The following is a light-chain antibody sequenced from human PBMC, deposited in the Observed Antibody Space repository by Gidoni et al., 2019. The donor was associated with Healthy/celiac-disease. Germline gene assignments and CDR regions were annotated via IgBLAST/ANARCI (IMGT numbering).Light chain of an antibody. CDR2: KAS. CDR1: KLGDKY. Sequence: SYELTQPPSVSVSAGQTDSITCSGDKLGDKYACWYQQKPGQSPVLVIYKASKRPSGIPERFSGSNSGNTATLTISGTQAMDEADYYCQAWDSSTAVFGGGTKLTVL. V-gene: IGLV3-1*01. CDR3: QAWDSSTAV. J-gene: IGLJ2*01.